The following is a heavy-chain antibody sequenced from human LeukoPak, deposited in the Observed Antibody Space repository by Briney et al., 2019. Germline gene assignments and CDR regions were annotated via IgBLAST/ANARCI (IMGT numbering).Heavy chain of an antibody. V-gene: IGHV4-59*12. J-gene: IGHJ5*02. CDR2: IYYTGAT. D-gene: IGHD2-2*01. CDR1: GGSIGSNY. Sequence: SETLSLTCTVSGGSIGSNYWTWIRQPPGKGLEYIGYIYYTGATNYNPSLKSRVTISVDTSKNQFSLKLSSVTAADTAVYYCARGGRSRYCSSTSRYRGWFDPWGQGTLVTVSS. CDR3: ARGGRSRYCSSTSRYRGWFDP.